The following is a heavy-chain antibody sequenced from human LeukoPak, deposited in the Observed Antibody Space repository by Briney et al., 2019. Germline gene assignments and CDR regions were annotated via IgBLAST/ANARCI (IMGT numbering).Heavy chain of an antibody. J-gene: IGHJ4*02. CDR3: ARKENVYYYFDY. Sequence: SETLSLTCAVSGGSISSSNWWSWVRQPPGKGLEWIGYIYHSGTTYYNPSLQSRVTMSVDTSKNQFSLKLSSVTAVDTAVYYCARKENVYYYFDYWGQGTLVTVSS. V-gene: IGHV4-4*02. CDR1: GGSISSSNW. CDR2: IYHSGTT. D-gene: IGHD3-10*01.